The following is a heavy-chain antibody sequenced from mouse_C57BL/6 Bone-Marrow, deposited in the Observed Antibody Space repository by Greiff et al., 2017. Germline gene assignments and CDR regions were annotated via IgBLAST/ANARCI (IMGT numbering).Heavy chain of an antibody. V-gene: IGHV1-85*01. Sequence: VQLQQSGPELVKPGASVKLSCKASGYTFTSYDINWVKQRPGQGLAWIGWIYPRDGSTKYNEKFKGKATVTVDTSSSTASMELHSLTSEDSAVYFCARLEFDGSSGDWYFDVWGTGTTVTVSS. D-gene: IGHD1-1*01. CDR2: IYPRDGST. CDR3: ARLEFDGSSGDWYFDV. CDR1: GYTFTSYD. J-gene: IGHJ1*03.